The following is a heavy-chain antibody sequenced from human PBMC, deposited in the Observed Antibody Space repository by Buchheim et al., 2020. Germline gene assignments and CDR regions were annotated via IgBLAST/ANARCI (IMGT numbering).Heavy chain of an antibody. D-gene: IGHD3-10*01. V-gene: IGHV3-7*01. CDR1: GFTFSSYW. Sequence: EVQLVESGGGLVQPGGSLRLSCAASGFTFSSYWMSWVRQAPGKGLEWVVNIKQDGSEKYYVDSVKGRFTISRDNAKNSLYLQMNSLRAEDTAVYYCARDLAGLLWFGEREDWFDPWGQGTL. J-gene: IGHJ5*02. CDR3: ARDLAGLLWFGEREDWFDP. CDR2: IKQDGSEK.